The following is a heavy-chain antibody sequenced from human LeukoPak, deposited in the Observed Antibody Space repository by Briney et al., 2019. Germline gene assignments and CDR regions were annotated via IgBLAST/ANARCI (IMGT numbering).Heavy chain of an antibody. CDR3: AGYSGSENLYYYYYYMDV. V-gene: IGHV4-61*02. D-gene: IGHD3-10*01. J-gene: IGHJ6*03. CDR1: GGSISSGSYY. CDR2: IYTGGNT. Sequence: SETLSLTCTVSGGSISSGSYYWSWIRQPAGKGLEWIGRIYTGGNTNYNPSLKSRVTISVDTSKNQFSLKLRSVTAADTAVYYCAGYSGSENLYYYYYYMDVWGKGTTVTVSS.